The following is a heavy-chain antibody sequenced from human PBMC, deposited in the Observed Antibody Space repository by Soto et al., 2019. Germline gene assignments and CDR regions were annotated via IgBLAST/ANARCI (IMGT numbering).Heavy chain of an antibody. CDR2: IFSSGTT. Sequence: SETLSLTCTVSGASINNYYLSWIRQCPGKGLEWIAYIFSSGTTEYNPSLKSRVTISVDTSKNQFALKLNSVTAADTAVYFCSSRYGSAFDDWGQGTLVTVSS. CDR1: GASINNYY. V-gene: IGHV4-59*08. D-gene: IGHD3-10*01. CDR3: SSRYGSAFDD. J-gene: IGHJ4*02.